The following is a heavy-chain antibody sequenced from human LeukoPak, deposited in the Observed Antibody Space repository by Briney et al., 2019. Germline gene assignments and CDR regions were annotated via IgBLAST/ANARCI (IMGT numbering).Heavy chain of an antibody. Sequence: ASVKVSCKASGYTFTTYGISWVRQAPGRGLEWMGWISTYNAITNYAQKLQGRVTMTTDTSTSTSYMELRSLRSDDTAVYYCARDRGCVSASPCDYWGQGTLVTVSS. J-gene: IGHJ4*02. CDR2: ISTYNAIT. V-gene: IGHV1-18*01. CDR3: ARDRGCVSASPCDY. D-gene: IGHD5-12*01. CDR1: GYTFTTYG.